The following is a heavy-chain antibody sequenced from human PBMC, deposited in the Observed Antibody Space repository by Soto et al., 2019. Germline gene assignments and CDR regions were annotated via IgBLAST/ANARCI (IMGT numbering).Heavy chain of an antibody. D-gene: IGHD2-2*01. J-gene: IGHJ4*02. V-gene: IGHV3-13*01. CDR3: ARGRIGRYCSSTSCYLSYYFDH. Sequence: EVQLVESGGGLVQPGGSLRLSCAASGFTFSSYDMHWVRQATGKGLEWVSAIGTAGDTYYPGSVKGRFTISRENAKNSLYLQMNSLRAGDTAVYYCARGRIGRYCSSTSCYLSYYFDHWGQGTLVTVSS. CDR1: GFTFSSYD. CDR2: IGTAGDT.